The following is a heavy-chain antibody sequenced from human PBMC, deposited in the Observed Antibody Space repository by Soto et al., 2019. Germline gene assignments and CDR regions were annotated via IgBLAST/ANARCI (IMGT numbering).Heavy chain of an antibody. CDR1: GYTFTSYG. Sequence: ASVKVSCKASGYTFTSYGISWVRQAPGQGLEWMGWISAYNGNTNYAQKLQGRVTMTTDTSTSTAYMELRSLRSDDTAVYYCARDRIVVVPSATNWFDPWGQGTLVTVSS. J-gene: IGHJ5*02. D-gene: IGHD2-2*01. V-gene: IGHV1-18*04. CDR2: ISAYNGNT. CDR3: ARDRIVVVPSATNWFDP.